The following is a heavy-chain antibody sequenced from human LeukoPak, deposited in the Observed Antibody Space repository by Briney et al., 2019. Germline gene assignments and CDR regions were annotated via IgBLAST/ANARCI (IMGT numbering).Heavy chain of an antibody. CDR3: ARKGNGMCYYGSGKEYYFDY. D-gene: IGHD3-10*01. CDR1: GGSFSGYY. Sequence: SETLSLTCAVYGGSFSGYYWSWIRQPPGKGLEWIGEINHSGSINYNPSLKSRVTISVDTSKNQFSLKLSSVTAADTAVYYCARKGNGMCYYGSGKEYYFDYWGQGTLVTVSS. CDR2: INHSGSI. V-gene: IGHV4-34*01. J-gene: IGHJ4*02.